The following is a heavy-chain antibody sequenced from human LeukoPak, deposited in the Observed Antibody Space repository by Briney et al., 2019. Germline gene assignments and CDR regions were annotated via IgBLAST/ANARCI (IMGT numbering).Heavy chain of an antibody. J-gene: IGHJ6*03. CDR3: IRQWLWRAV. CDR1: GGSFSGYY. Sequence: SETLSLTCAVYGGSFSGYYWSWIRQPPGKGLEWIGEINHSGSTNYNPSLKSRVTISVDTSKNQFSLKLSSVTAADMAVYYCIRQWLWRAVWGKGTTVTVSS. CDR2: INHSGST. D-gene: IGHD6-19*01. V-gene: IGHV4-34*03.